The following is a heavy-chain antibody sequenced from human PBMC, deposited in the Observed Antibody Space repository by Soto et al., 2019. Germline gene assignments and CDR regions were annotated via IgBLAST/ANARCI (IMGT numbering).Heavy chain of an antibody. V-gene: IGHV4-34*01. CDR3: ARGLIEQRPRAFDI. Sequence: SETLSLTCAVYGGSFSGYYWSWIRQPPGKGLEWIGEINHSGSTNYNPSLKSRVTISVDTSKNQFSLKLSSVTAADTAVYYCARGLIEQRPRAFDIWGQGTMVTVSS. D-gene: IGHD6-25*01. CDR1: GGSFSGYY. CDR2: INHSGST. J-gene: IGHJ3*02.